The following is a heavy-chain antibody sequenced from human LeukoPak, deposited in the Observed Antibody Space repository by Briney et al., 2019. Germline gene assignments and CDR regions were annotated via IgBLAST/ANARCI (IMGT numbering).Heavy chain of an antibody. CDR3: AKASDFLVRGATFDY. CDR2: IKTDGSIT. D-gene: IGHD3-10*01. J-gene: IGHJ4*02. Sequence: PGGSLRLSCAASGFSFSVFWMHWVRQVPGKGPVWVSRIKTDGSITDYADSVKGRFTISRDNAKNTLYLQMNSLRAEDTAVYYCAKASDFLVRGATFDYWGQGTLVTVSS. V-gene: IGHV3-74*01. CDR1: GFSFSVFW.